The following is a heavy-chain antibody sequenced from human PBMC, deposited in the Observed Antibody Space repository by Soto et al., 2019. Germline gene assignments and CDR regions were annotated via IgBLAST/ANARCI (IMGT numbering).Heavy chain of an antibody. CDR1: GFTFSSYA. Sequence: GGSLRLSCAASGFTFSSYAMHWVRQAPGKGLEWVAVISYDGSNKYYADSVKGRFTISRDNSKNTLYLQMNSLRAEDTAVYYCAREGYYDSSGYFYSLAFDIWGQGTMVTVSS. J-gene: IGHJ3*02. D-gene: IGHD3-22*01. CDR3: AREGYYDSSGYFYSLAFDI. CDR2: ISYDGSNK. V-gene: IGHV3-30-3*01.